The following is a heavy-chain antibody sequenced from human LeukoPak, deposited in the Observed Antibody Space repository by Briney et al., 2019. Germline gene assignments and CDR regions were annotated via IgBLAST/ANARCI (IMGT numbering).Heavy chain of an antibody. CDR2: IYPGDSDT. Sequence: KPGESLKISCKSSGCSFTSYWIGWVRQMPGNGLEWMGIIYPGDSDTIYSPSFQGQITISADKSISTAYLQWSSLKASDTAMYYCARSSDTHDIDYWGQGTLVTVSS. V-gene: IGHV5-51*03. CDR1: GCSFTSYW. J-gene: IGHJ4*02. CDR3: ARSSDTHDIDY. D-gene: IGHD3-9*01.